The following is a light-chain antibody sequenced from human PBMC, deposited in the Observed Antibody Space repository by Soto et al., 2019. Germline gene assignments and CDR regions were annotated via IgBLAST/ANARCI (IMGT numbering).Light chain of an antibody. CDR1: QSVSNNY. V-gene: IGKV3-20*01. CDR3: QQYGSSGT. J-gene: IGKJ1*01. Sequence: EIVLTQSPGTLSLSPGERATLSCRASQSVSNNYLAWYQQKPGQAPRLLIYGASNRATGIPDRFSGSGSGTDFTLTISRMEPEDFAVYYCQQYGSSGTFGQGTKVEF. CDR2: GAS.